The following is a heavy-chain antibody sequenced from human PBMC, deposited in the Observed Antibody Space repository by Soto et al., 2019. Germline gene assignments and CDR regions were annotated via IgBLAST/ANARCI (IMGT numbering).Heavy chain of an antibody. V-gene: IGHV4-59*08. CDR3: ARHWEAAAGSDY. Sequence: QVQLQESGPGLVKPSETLSLTCTVSGGSISSYYWSWIRQPPGKGLEWIGYIYYSGSTNYNPSLKSRVTISVDTSKNQFSLKLSSVTAAGTAVYYCARHWEAAAGSDYWGQGTLVTVSS. D-gene: IGHD6-13*01. CDR1: GGSISSYY. CDR2: IYYSGST. J-gene: IGHJ4*02.